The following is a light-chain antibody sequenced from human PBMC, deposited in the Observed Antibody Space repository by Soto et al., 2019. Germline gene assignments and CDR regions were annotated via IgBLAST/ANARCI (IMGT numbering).Light chain of an antibody. V-gene: IGLV2-14*03. CDR3: CSYKSSSTLYV. J-gene: IGLJ1*01. Sequence: QSVLTQPASMSGSPGQSITISCTGTSSDIGAYNYVSWYQQHPGKAPKLIIYDVTNRPAGISSRFSASKSGNTASLTISVLQAEDEADYYCCSYKSSSTLYVFGTGTKLTVL. CDR2: DVT. CDR1: SSDIGAYNY.